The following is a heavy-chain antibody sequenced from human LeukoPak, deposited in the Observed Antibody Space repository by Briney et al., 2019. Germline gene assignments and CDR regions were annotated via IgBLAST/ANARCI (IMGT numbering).Heavy chain of an antibody. J-gene: IGHJ1*01. CDR2: IIPIFGTA. CDR1: GGTFSSYA. V-gene: IGHV1-69*13. Sequence: SVKVSCKASGGTFSSYAISWVRQAPGQGLEWMGGIIPIFGTANYAQKFQGRVTITADESTSTAYMELSSLRSEDTAVCYCARSYSSGWNPLAEYFQHWGQGTLVTVSS. CDR3: ARSYSSGWNPLAEYFQH. D-gene: IGHD6-19*01.